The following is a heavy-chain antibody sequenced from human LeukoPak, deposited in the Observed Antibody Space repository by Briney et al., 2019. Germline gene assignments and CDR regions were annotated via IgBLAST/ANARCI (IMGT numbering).Heavy chain of an antibody. V-gene: IGHV4-30-4*01. CDR2: IYYSGST. D-gene: IGHD4-17*01. Sequence: SETLSLTCTVSGGSISSGDYYWSWIRQPPGKGLEWIGYIYYSGSTYHNRSLKGRVTISVDTSKNQFFLKLSSVTAADTAVYYCARDPILYRDGDYGSWYFDLWGRGTLVTVSS. CDR1: GGSISSGDYY. CDR3: ARDPILYRDGDYGSWYFDL. J-gene: IGHJ2*01.